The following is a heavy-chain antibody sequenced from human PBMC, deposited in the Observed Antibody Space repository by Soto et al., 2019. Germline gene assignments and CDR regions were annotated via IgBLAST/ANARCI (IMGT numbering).Heavy chain of an antibody. J-gene: IGHJ5*02. Sequence: SVKVSCKASGFTFTSSAVQWVRQARGQRLEWIGWIVVGSGNTNYAQKFQERVTITRDMSTSTAYMELSSLRSEDTAVYYCAAEGSSGWHAPRFDPWGQGTLVTVSS. D-gene: IGHD6-19*01. CDR1: GFTFTSSA. V-gene: IGHV1-58*01. CDR2: IVVGSGNT. CDR3: AAEGSSGWHAPRFDP.